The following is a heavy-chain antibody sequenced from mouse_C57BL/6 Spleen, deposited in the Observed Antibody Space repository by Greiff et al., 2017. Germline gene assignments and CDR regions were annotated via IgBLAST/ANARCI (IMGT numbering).Heavy chain of an antibody. CDR1: GYTFTSYW. CDR2: IDPSDSEP. V-gene: IGHV1-52*01. D-gene: IGHD4-1*01. Sequence: QVKLQQPGAELVRPGSSVKLSCKASGYTFTSYWMHWVKQRPIQGLEWIGNIDPSDSEPHYNQKFKDKATLTVDKSSSTAYMQLSSLTSEDSAVYYCARANWDVRYFDYWGQGTTLTVSS. J-gene: IGHJ2*01. CDR3: ARANWDVRYFDY.